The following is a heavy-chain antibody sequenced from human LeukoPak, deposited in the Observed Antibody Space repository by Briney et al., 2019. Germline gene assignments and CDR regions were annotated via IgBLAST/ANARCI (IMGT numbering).Heavy chain of an antibody. Sequence: GGSLRLSCAASGFTFSSYAMTWVHQAPGKGLEWVSTISGSGGSTYYADSMKGRFIISRDNSKNTLYLQMNSLRAEDTAVYYCAKDLERFDYWGQGTLVTASS. J-gene: IGHJ4*02. CDR2: ISGSGGST. V-gene: IGHV3-23*01. CDR1: GFTFSSYA. CDR3: AKDLERFDY.